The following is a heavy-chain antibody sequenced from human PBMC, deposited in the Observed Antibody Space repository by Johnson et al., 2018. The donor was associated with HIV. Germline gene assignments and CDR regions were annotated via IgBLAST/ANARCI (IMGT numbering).Heavy chain of an antibody. Sequence: VQLVESGGDLVQPGGSLRLSCAASGFTFSSYWMSWVRQAPGKGLEWVANIKQDGSEKYYVDSVKGRFTISRDNAKNSLYLQMNSLRAEDTAVYYCARDAVAAANAFDIWGQGTMVTVSS. J-gene: IGHJ3*02. V-gene: IGHV3-7*01. D-gene: IGHD6-19*01. CDR1: GFTFSSYW. CDR2: IKQDGSEK. CDR3: ARDAVAAANAFDI.